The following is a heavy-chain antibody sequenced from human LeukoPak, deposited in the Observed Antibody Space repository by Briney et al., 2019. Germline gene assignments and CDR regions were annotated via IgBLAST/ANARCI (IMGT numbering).Heavy chain of an antibody. Sequence: ASVKVSCKVSGYTLTELSMHWVRQAPGKGLEWMGGFDPEDGETIYAQKFQGRVTMTEDTSTDTAYMELSSLRSEDTAVYYCATTDPYYDDSSGYSPHWFDPWGQGTLVTVSS. V-gene: IGHV1-24*01. CDR3: ATTDPYYDDSSGYSPHWFDP. CDR1: GYTLTELS. J-gene: IGHJ5*02. CDR2: FDPEDGET. D-gene: IGHD3-22*01.